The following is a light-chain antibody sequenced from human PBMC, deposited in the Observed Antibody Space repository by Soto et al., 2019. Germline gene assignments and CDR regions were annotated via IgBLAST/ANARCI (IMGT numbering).Light chain of an antibody. V-gene: IGKV3-20*01. Sequence: EIVLTQSACTLSLSPGERATLSCRASQSVDSTYLAWYQQKPDQSPRLLIYATSTRAAGIPDRFSGSGSGTDFTLTISRLEPEDFAVYYCQQFSSYPLTFGGGTKVDIK. CDR1: QSVDSTY. CDR3: QQFSSYPLT. CDR2: ATS. J-gene: IGKJ4*01.